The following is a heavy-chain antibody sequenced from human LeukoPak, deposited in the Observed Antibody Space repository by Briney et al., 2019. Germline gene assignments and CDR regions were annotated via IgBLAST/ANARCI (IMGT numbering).Heavy chain of an antibody. CDR1: GGPISSSSYY. D-gene: IGHD5-18*01. CDR2: IYYSGST. J-gene: IGHJ4*02. CDR3: AAMDTALDY. V-gene: IGHV4-39*01. Sequence: NSSEPLSLPCTVSGGPISSSSYYWGWIRQPPGKGLEWIGSIYYSGSTYYNPSLKSRVTISVDTSKNQFSLKLSSVTAADTAVYYCAAMDTALDYWGQGTLVTVSS.